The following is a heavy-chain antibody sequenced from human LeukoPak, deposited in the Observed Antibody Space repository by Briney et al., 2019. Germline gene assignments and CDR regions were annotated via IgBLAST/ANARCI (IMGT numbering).Heavy chain of an antibody. Sequence: SETLSLTCTVSGGSISSGDYYWSWIRQPPGKGLEWIGYIYYSGSTYYNPSLKSRVTISVDTSKNQFSLKLSSVTAADTAVYYCARGSGGLSYYFDYWGQGTLVTVSS. V-gene: IGHV4-30-4*01. D-gene: IGHD2-15*01. CDR3: ARGSGGLSYYFDY. J-gene: IGHJ4*02. CDR1: GGSISSGDYY. CDR2: IYYSGST.